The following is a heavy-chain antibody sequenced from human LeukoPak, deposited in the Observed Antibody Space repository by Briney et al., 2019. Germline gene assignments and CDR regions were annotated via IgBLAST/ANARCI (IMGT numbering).Heavy chain of an antibody. CDR1: AYTFTGYY. V-gene: IGHV1-2*02. D-gene: IGHD2-8*01. J-gene: IGHJ5*02. Sequence: ASVKVSCKASAYTFTGYYMHWVRQAPGQGLEWMGWIYPNSGGTNYAQKFQGRVTMTRDTSISTAYMELSRLRSDDTAVYYCARVYCPNGVCYNSRGWFDPWGQGTLVTVSS. CDR3: ARVYCPNGVCYNSRGWFDP. CDR2: IYPNSGGT.